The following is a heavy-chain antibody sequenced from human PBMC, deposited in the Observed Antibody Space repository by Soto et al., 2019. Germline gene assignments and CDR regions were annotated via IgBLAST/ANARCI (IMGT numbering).Heavy chain of an antibody. V-gene: IGHV3-21*01. D-gene: IGHD3-3*01. CDR1: GYTYSGHI. J-gene: IGHJ4*02. Sequence: VGSVRLPCASSGYTYSGHIMNWFGQAPGEGLEWVSSISSSSSYIYYADSVKGRFTISRDNAKNSLYLQMNSLRAEDTAVYYCARAQPVFYDFWRGYCDYWGQGTLVTVSS. CDR3: ARAQPVFYDFWRGYCDY. CDR2: ISSSSSYI.